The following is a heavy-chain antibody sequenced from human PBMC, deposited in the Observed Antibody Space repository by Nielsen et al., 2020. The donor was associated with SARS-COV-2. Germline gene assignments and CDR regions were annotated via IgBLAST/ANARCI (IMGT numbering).Heavy chain of an antibody. CDR2: INAGNGNT. Sequence: ASVKVSCKTSGYTFTSFAIHWVRQASGQSLEWMGWINAGNGNTRYSQKFQGRVTITRDTSASTAYMELSSLRSEDTAVYYCARHLRGYIDYWGQGTLVTVSS. CDR1: GYTFTSFA. J-gene: IGHJ4*02. CDR3: ARHLRGYIDY. V-gene: IGHV1-3*01.